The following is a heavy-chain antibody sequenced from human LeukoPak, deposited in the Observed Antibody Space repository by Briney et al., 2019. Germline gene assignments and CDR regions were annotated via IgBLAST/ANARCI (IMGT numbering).Heavy chain of an antibody. Sequence: SETLSLTCTVSGGSISSSSYYWGWIRQPPGKGLEWIGSIYYSGSTYYNPSLKSRVTISVDTSKNQFSLKLSSVTAADTAVYYCARVGDYSSWYDLLYFDSWGPGTLVTVSS. CDR2: IYYSGST. CDR1: GGSISSSSYY. D-gene: IGHD6-13*01. J-gene: IGHJ4*01. CDR3: ARVGDYSSWYDLLYFDS. V-gene: IGHV4-39*07.